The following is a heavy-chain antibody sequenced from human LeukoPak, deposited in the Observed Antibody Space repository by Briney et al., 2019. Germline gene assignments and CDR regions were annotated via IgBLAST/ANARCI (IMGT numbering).Heavy chain of an antibody. D-gene: IGHD3-22*01. J-gene: IGHJ6*03. V-gene: IGHV4-59*01. CDR1: GGSFSGYY. Sequence: SETLSLTCAVYGGSFSGYYWSWIRQPPGKGLEWIGYIYYSGSTNYNPSLKSRVTISVDTSKNQFSLKLSSVTAADTAVYYCARVGFDSSGYYYYYMDVWGKGTTVTISS. CDR3: ARVGFDSSGYYYYYMDV. CDR2: IYYSGST.